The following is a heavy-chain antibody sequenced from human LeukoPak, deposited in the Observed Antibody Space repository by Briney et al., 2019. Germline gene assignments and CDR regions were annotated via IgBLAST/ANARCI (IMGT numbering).Heavy chain of an antibody. CDR2: IKQDGSEK. V-gene: IGHV3-7*01. D-gene: IGHD2-2*01. J-gene: IGHJ5*02. CDR3: ARQGSSTSWNGGWFDP. Sequence: GGSLRLSCAASGFTFSSYWMSWVRQAPGKGLEWVANIKQDGSEKYYVDSVKGRFTISRDNAKNSLYLQMNSLRAEDTAVYYCARQGSSTSWNGGWFDPRGQGTLVTVSS. CDR1: GFTFSSYW.